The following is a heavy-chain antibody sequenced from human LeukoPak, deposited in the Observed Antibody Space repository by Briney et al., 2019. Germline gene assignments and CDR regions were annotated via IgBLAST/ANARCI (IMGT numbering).Heavy chain of an antibody. CDR2: IYTSGST. V-gene: IGHV4-61*02. Sequence: PSETLSLTCTVSGNSISSGDNYWSWIRQPAGTGLEWIGRIYTSGSTNYNPSLKSRVTISGDTSKNQFSLKLSSVTAADTAVYYCARDLAAAEVDYWGQGTLVTVSS. CDR1: GNSISSGDNY. CDR3: ARDLAAAEVDY. J-gene: IGHJ4*02. D-gene: IGHD6-13*01.